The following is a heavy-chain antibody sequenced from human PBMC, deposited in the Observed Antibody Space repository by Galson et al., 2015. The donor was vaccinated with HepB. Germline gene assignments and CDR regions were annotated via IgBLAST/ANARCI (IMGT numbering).Heavy chain of an antibody. CDR2: INARNGNT. CDR1: GYTFTSYA. D-gene: IGHD3-16*02. Sequence: SVKVSCKASGYTFTSYAMHWVRQAPGQRLEWMGWINARNGNTKYAQKFQGRVTITRDTSASTAYMELSSLRSEDTAVYYCARLGHLGELSFGTPSYWGQGTLVTVSS. V-gene: IGHV1-3*01. J-gene: IGHJ4*02. CDR3: ARLGHLGELSFGTPSY.